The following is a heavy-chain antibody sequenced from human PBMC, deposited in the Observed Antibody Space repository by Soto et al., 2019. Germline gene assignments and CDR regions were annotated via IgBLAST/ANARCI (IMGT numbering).Heavy chain of an antibody. CDR3: ASQNAGGSGSYYNRKIWFDP. CDR2: IIPIFGTA. D-gene: IGHD3-10*01. V-gene: IGHV1-69*12. J-gene: IGHJ5*02. Sequence: QVQLVQSGAEVKKPGSSVKVSCKASGGTFSSYAISWVRQAPGQGLEWMGGIIPIFGTANYAQKFQGRVTITADESTSTAYMELSSLRSEDTAVYYCASQNAGGSGSYYNRKIWFDPWGQGTLVTVSS. CDR1: GGTFSSYA.